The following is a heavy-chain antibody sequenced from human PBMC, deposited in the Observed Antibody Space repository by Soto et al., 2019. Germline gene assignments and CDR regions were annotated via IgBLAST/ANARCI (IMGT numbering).Heavy chain of an antibody. J-gene: IGHJ3*02. CDR2: ISSSSSYI. V-gene: IGHV3-21*01. Sequence: GSLRLSCAASGFTFSSYSMNWVRQAPGKGLEWVSSISSSSSYIYYADSVKGRFTISRDNAKNSLYLQMNSLRAEDTAVYYCARNPDYDFWSGFLERAFDIWGQGTMVTVSS. CDR1: GFTFSSYS. CDR3: ARNPDYDFWSGFLERAFDI. D-gene: IGHD3-3*01.